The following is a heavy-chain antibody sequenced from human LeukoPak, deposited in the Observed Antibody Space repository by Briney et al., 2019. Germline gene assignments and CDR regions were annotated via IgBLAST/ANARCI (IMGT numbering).Heavy chain of an antibody. CDR3: ARVKWNYGHWFDP. CDR1: GGAISSGTFY. D-gene: IGHD1-7*01. CDR2: IYTSGST. V-gene: IGHV4-61*02. Sequence: SETLSLTCTVYGGAISSGTFYWSWIRQPAGEGLEWIGRIYTSGSTDYNPSLKSRVNISIDTSKNQFSLKLGSVTAADAAVYYCARVKWNYGHWFDPWGQGTLVTVSS. J-gene: IGHJ5*02.